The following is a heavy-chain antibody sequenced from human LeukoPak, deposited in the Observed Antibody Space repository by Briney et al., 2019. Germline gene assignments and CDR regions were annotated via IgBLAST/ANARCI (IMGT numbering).Heavy chain of an antibody. Sequence: GGSLRLSCAASGFTVSSNYMSWVRQAPGKGLEWVSVIYSGGSTYYADSVKGRFTIPRDNSKNTLYLQMNSLRAEDTAVYYCARDLATYYFDYWGQGTLVTVSS. D-gene: IGHD1-26*01. CDR2: IYSGGST. V-gene: IGHV3-66*01. CDR1: GFTVSSNY. J-gene: IGHJ4*02. CDR3: ARDLATYYFDY.